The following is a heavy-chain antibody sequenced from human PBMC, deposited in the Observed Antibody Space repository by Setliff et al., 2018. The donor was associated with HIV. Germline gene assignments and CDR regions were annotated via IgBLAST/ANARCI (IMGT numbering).Heavy chain of an antibody. J-gene: IGHJ4*02. V-gene: IGHV3-7*01. CDR3: ARPNYYDSSGSFDY. CDR1: GFIFSSYW. D-gene: IGHD3-22*01. Sequence: GGSLRLSCAASGFIFSSYWMNWVRQAPGKGLEWVANIKYDGSEKYYADSVKGRFTISRDNAKNSLYLQMNSLRAEDTAVYYCARPNYYDSSGSFDYWGQGTLVTVSS. CDR2: IKYDGSEK.